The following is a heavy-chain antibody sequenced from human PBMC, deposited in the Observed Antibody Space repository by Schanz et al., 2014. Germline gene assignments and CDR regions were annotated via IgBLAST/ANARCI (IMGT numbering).Heavy chain of an antibody. V-gene: IGHV3-64*01. Sequence: EVQLLESGGGLVEPGGSLRLSCAASGFTFSTSTMHWVRQTPGKGLEYVSSISSKGDMTFYGNSVKGRFTISRDNSKNTLYLQLGSLSAEDTAVYFCARDNRYYLFDYWGQGTLLTVSS. J-gene: IGHJ4*02. CDR3: ARDNRYYLFDY. CDR1: GFTFSTST. D-gene: IGHD3-16*02. CDR2: ISSKGDMT.